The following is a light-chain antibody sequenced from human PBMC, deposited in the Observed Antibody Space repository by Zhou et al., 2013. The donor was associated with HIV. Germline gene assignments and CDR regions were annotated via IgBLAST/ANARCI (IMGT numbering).Light chain of an antibody. CDR1: HDVKTH. Sequence: IQMTQSPSTLSASVGDRVTITCRASHDVKTHVAWYQQKPGKAPRLLISSASSLQPEVPSRFSGSGSGTNFTLTVAGLQAEDFATYFCQQYDNLWTFGPGTRVDVK. CDR3: QQYDNLWT. V-gene: IGKV1-6*01. J-gene: IGKJ1*01. CDR2: SAS.